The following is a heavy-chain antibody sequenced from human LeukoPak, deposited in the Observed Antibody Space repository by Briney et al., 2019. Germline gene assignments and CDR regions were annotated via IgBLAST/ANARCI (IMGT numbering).Heavy chain of an antibody. D-gene: IGHD1-1*01. Sequence: PSETLSLTCTVSGGSISSGGYYWSWIRQHPGKGLEWIGYIYYSGSTHYNPSLKSRVTISGDTSKNQFSLKLSSVTAADTAVYYCARVTIGTTPFDYWGQGTLVTVSS. CDR1: GGSISSGGYY. CDR2: IYYSGST. V-gene: IGHV4-61*08. J-gene: IGHJ4*02. CDR3: ARVTIGTTPFDY.